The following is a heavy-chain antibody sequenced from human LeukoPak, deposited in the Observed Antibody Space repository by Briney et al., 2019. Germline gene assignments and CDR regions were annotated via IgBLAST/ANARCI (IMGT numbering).Heavy chain of an antibody. CDR1: GGSISSGDYY. D-gene: IGHD3-22*01. Sequence: SQTLSLTCTVSGGSISSGDYYWSWIRQPPGKGLEWIGYIYYSGSTYYNPSLKSRVTISVDTSKNQFSLKLSSVTAADTAVYYCARVLNYYDSSGYYSYYFDYWGQGTLATVSS. CDR3: ARVLNYYDSSGYYSYYFDY. CDR2: IYYSGST. J-gene: IGHJ4*02. V-gene: IGHV4-30-4*01.